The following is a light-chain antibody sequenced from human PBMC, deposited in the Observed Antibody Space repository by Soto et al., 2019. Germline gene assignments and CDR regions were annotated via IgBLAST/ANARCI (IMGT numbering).Light chain of an antibody. Sequence: EVVLTQSPGTLSLSPGERATLSCRTSQSVTSSHLAWYQQKPGQAPRLLIYGASTRATGIPDRFFASGSGTDFTLTISRLEPEDFAVYYCQQHGNSPFTFGPGTKVDLK. CDR3: QQHGNSPFT. CDR1: QSVTSSH. J-gene: IGKJ3*01. V-gene: IGKV3-20*01. CDR2: GAS.